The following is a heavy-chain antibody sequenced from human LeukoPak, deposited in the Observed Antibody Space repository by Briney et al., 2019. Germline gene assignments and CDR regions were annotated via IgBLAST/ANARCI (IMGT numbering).Heavy chain of an antibody. J-gene: IGHJ6*03. CDR3: ARDASVVPPAMLPHYYYYMDV. Sequence: GGSLRLSCAASGFTFSSYNMNWVRQAPGKGLEWVSSISTSNSYIYYADSVKGRFTISRDNAKHSLYLQINSLRAEDTAAYYCARDASVVPPAMLPHYYYYMDVWGKGTTVTVSS. CDR2: ISTSNSYI. V-gene: IGHV3-21*01. D-gene: IGHD2-2*01. CDR1: GFTFSSYN.